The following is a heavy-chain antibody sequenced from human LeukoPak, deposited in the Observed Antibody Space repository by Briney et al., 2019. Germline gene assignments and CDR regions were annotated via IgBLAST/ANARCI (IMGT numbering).Heavy chain of an antibody. CDR1: GFTFSSHA. CDR2: ISGSGGST. V-gene: IGHV3-23*01. D-gene: IGHD3-9*01. Sequence: GGSLRLSCAASGFTFSSHAMSWVRQAPGKGLEWVSAISGSGGSTYYADSVKGRVTISRDNSKNTLNLQMNSLRAEDTVVYYCAKAILTGYYRGYFDYWGQGTLVTVSS. J-gene: IGHJ4*02. CDR3: AKAILTGYYRGYFDY.